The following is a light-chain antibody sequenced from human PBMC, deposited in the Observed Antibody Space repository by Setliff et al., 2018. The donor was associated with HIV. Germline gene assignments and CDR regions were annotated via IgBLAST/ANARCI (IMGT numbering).Light chain of an antibody. CDR3: SSYTSSDTLV. CDR2: ESS. Sequence: QSALTQPASVSGSPGQSITISCTGTSSDVGAYKYVSWYQHYPGKAPKLMIYESSNRPSGVSTRFSGSKSGNTASLTISGLQPEDEAEYYCSSYTSSDTLVFGGGTK. J-gene: IGLJ3*02. CDR1: SSDVGAYKY. V-gene: IGLV2-14*01.